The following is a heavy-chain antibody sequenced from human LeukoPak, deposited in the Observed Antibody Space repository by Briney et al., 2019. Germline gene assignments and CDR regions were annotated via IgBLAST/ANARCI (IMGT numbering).Heavy chain of an antibody. J-gene: IGHJ4*02. CDR3: EKNRDGIYYNYLYF. CDR1: GFTFSSYG. CDR2: IWYDGSNK. D-gene: IGHD5-24*01. Sequence: GRSLRLSCAVSGFTFSSYGMHWVRQAPGKGLEWVAVIWYDGSNKYYADSVKGRFTISRDNSKNTLCLQMNSLRAEDTAVYYCEKNRDGIYYNYLYFWGQGTLVTVSS. V-gene: IGHV3-33*06.